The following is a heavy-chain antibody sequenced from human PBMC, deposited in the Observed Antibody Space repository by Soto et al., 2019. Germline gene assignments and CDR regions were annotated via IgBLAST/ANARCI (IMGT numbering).Heavy chain of an antibody. Sequence: QVQLQQWGAGLLKPSETLSLTCAVYGGSFSGFYWSWIRQPPGKGLEWIGEINHRGSTNYNPSLKSRVTISADTSKNQFSLQLSSVTAADTAVYYCVSKLGSCTGGSCNWYFDLWGRGTLVTVSS. V-gene: IGHV4-34*01. J-gene: IGHJ2*01. CDR1: GGSFSGFY. CDR2: INHRGST. CDR3: VSKLGSCTGGSCNWYFDL. D-gene: IGHD2-15*01.